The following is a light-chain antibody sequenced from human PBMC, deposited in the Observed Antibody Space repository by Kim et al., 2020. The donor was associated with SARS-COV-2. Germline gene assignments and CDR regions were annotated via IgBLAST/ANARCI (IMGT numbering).Light chain of an antibody. V-gene: IGLV2-11*01. CDR1: SSDVGGYNF. J-gene: IGLJ2*01. CDR2: DVN. CDR3: CSFAGSYFL. Sequence: QSALTQPRSVSGSPGHSVTISCTGTSSDVGGYNFVSWYQQHPGKAPKFMIYDVNKRPSGVPDRFSGSKSGNTASLTISGLQADDEADYYCCSFAGSYFLFGGGTKVTVL.